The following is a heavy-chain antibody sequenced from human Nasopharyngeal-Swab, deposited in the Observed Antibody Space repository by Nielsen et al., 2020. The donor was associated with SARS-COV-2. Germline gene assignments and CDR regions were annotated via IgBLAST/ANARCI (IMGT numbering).Heavy chain of an antibody. CDR1: GYTFTGYY. D-gene: IGHD3-22*01. V-gene: IGHV1-2*02. CDR2: INPNSGGT. CDR3: ARAGNSSGYYPSDY. Sequence: ASVKVSCKASGYTFTGYYMHWVRQAPGQGLEWMGWINPNSGGTNYAQKFQGRVTMTRDTSISTAYMELSRLRSDDTAVYYCARAGNSSGYYPSDYWGQRTLVAVSS. J-gene: IGHJ4*02.